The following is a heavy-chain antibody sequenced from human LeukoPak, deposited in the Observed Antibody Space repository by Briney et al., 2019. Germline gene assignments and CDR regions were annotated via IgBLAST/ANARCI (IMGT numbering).Heavy chain of an antibody. CDR2: ISAYNGNT. V-gene: IGHV1-18*01. D-gene: IGHD6-13*01. Sequence: ASVKVSCKASGYTFTSYGISWVRQAPGQGLEWMGWISAYNGNTNYAQKLQGRVTMTTDTSASTAYMELRSLRSDDTAVYYCARAGIAAAGMLQSDYWGQGTLVTVSS. CDR3: ARAGIAAAGMLQSDY. CDR1: GYTFTSYG. J-gene: IGHJ4*02.